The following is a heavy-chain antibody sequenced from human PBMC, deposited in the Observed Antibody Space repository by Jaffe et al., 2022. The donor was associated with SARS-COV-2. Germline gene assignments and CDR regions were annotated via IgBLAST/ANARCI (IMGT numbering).Heavy chain of an antibody. CDR3: ASQSYGRFDP. CDR1: GFTFSNSW. CDR2: IQGDGSDK. J-gene: IGHJ5*02. V-gene: IGHV3-7*01. Sequence: EVQLVESGGGLVQPGGSLRLSCAASGFTFSNSWMSWVRQAPGKGLEWVANIQGDGSDKNYVDSVKGRFTISRDNAKNSLYLQMSSLRAEDTAVYYCASQSYGRFDPWGQGTLVTVSS. D-gene: IGHD5-18*01.